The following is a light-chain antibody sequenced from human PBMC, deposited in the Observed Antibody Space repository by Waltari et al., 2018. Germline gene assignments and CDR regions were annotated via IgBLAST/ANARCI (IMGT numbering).Light chain of an antibody. V-gene: IGKV1-12*01. J-gene: IGKJ4*01. CDR3: QQANSFPLT. Sequence: DIQMTQPPSSVSASVADRVIITCRASQDISTWLAWYQQRVGKAPKLLIYGASSLQSGVPSRFSGSRSGTDFTLTISSLQPEDFATYYCQQANSFPLTFGGGTKVDI. CDR1: QDISTW. CDR2: GAS.